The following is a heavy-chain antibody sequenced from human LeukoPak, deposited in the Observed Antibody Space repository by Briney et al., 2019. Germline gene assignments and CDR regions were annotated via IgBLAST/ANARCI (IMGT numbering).Heavy chain of an antibody. V-gene: IGHV1-69*13. Sequence: ASVKVSCKASGYTFTSYGISWVRQAPGQGLEWMGGIIPIFGTANYAQKFQGRVTITADESTSTAYMELSSLRSEDTAVYYCARGDGYYDSSGYYLGDYWGQGTLVTVSS. CDR3: ARGDGYYDSSGYYLGDY. J-gene: IGHJ4*02. CDR2: IIPIFGTA. D-gene: IGHD3-22*01. CDR1: GYTFTSYG.